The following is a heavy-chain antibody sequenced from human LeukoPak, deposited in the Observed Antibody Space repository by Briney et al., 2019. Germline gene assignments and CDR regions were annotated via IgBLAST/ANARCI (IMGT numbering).Heavy chain of an antibody. V-gene: IGHV3-30*18. CDR1: GFTFSSYG. D-gene: IGHD3-22*01. Sequence: GGSLRLSCAASGFTFSSYGMHWVRQAPGKGLEWVAIISHDGSNKYYADSVKVRFTISRDNSKNSLYLQMNSPRAEDTAVYYCAKDGLSGSAQRYFFDYWGQGSLVIVSS. CDR2: ISHDGSNK. J-gene: IGHJ4*02. CDR3: AKDGLSGSAQRYFFDY.